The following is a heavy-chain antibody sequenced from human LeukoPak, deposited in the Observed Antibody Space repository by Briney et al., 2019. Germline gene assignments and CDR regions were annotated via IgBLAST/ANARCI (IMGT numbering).Heavy chain of an antibody. CDR2: IRYDGSNK. CDR3: AKDGRRFYYDSSGYYDY. CDR1: GFTFSSYG. V-gene: IGHV3-30*02. D-gene: IGHD3-22*01. Sequence: PGGSLRLSCAASGFTFSSYGMHWVRQAPGKGLEWVAFIRYDGSNKYYADSVKGRFTISRDNSKNTLYLQMNSLRAEDTAVYYCAKDGRRFYYDSSGYYDYWGQGTLVTVSS. J-gene: IGHJ4*02.